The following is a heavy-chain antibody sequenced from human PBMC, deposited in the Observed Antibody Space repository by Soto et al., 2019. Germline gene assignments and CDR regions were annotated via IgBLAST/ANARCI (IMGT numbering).Heavy chain of an antibody. Sequence: SSETLSLTCAVYGGSVNGYYWNWIRQPPGKGLEWVGEINHTGGTHYNPSLKSRVTMSVDTSKNQFSLRLSSVTAADTAIYYCATRITVFGLLIPPFDPWGQGTQVTVSS. CDR3: ATRITVFGLLIPPFDP. CDR1: GGSVNGYY. V-gene: IGHV4-34*01. D-gene: IGHD3-3*01. CDR2: INHTGGT. J-gene: IGHJ5*02.